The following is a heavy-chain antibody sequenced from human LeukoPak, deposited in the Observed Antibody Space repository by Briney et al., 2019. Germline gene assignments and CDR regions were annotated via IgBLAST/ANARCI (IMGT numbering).Heavy chain of an antibody. CDR2: IYYSGST. D-gene: IGHD6-6*01. V-gene: IGHV4-59*01. CDR1: GGSISSYY. CDR3: ARDIRYSSSSYYYYYYMDV. J-gene: IGHJ6*03. Sequence: PSETLSLTCTVSGGSISSYYWSWIRQPPGKGLEWIGYIYYSGSTNYNPSLKSRVTISVDTSKNQFSLKLSSVTAADTAVYYCARDIRYSSSSYYYYYYMDVWGKGTTVTVSS.